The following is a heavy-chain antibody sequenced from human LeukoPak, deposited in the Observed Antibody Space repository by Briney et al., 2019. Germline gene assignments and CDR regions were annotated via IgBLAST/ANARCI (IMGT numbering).Heavy chain of an antibody. CDR3: ARDYYSSRWDNGY. CDR2: ISASSSTM. D-gene: IGHD6-13*01. CDR1: GFTFSTYS. V-gene: IGHV3-48*01. J-gene: IGHJ4*02. Sequence: PGGSLRLSCAASGFTFSTYSMNWVRQAPGKGLEWVSYISASSSTMYYEDSVKGRFTISRDNDKNSLYLQMNSLRAEDTAVYYCARDYYSSRWDNGYWGQGTLVTVSS.